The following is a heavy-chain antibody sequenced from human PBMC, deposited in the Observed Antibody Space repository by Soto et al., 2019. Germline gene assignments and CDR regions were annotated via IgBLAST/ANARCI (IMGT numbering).Heavy chain of an antibody. D-gene: IGHD3-3*01. V-gene: IGHV1-2*02. CDR1: GYTFTGYN. CDR2: INPNTGGT. Sequence: ASVKVSCKASGYTFTGYNMHWVRQAPGQGLEWMGWINPNTGGTNYAQMFQGRITLTRDTSISTAYMDLTRLRSDDTAVYYCARDLEWGVPRNYFGYWGQGTLVTVSS. J-gene: IGHJ4*02. CDR3: ARDLEWGVPRNYFGY.